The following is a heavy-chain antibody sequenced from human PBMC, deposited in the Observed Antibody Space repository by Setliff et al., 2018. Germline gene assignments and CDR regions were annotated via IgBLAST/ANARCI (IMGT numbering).Heavy chain of an antibody. CDR2: IKCDVSEK. V-gene: IGHV3-7*03. J-gene: IGHJ4*02. CDR1: GFTLSSSW. D-gene: IGHD2-21*01. CDR3: SSYLVS. Sequence: PGGSLRLSCAASGFTLSSSWMHWVCQAPEKGLEWVADIKCDVSEKYYVDSVKGRLIISRDNAKNSLYLQVNSLRAEDMTVYYCSSYLVSWGQGALVTVSS.